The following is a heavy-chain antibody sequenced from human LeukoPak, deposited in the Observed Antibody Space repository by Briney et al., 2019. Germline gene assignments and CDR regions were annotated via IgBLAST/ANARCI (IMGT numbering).Heavy chain of an antibody. CDR2: IRTDGTA. D-gene: IGHD6-19*01. Sequence: GGSLTLSCAASGFKFSIDVMSWVRQAPGKGLEWVSLIRTDGTAYYPDSVKGRFSVFRDNSRNTLYLQINSLRADDTATYYCAKGGWVSPFEYWGQGSLVTVS. J-gene: IGHJ4*02. V-gene: IGHV3-23*01. CDR1: GFKFSIDV. CDR3: AKGGWVSPFEY.